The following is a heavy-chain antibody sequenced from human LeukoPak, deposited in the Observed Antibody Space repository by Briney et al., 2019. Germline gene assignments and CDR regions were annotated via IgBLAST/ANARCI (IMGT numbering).Heavy chain of an antibody. CDR2: INPSGGST. CDR1: GYTFTSYY. D-gene: IGHD3-10*01. CDR3: AGSHPYGSGVVIYFDY. Sequence: ASVKVSCKASGYTFTSYYMHWVRQAPGQGLEWMGIINPSGGSTSYAQKFQGRVTMTRDTSTSTVYMELSSLRSEDTAVYYCAGSHPYGSGVVIYFDYWGQGTLVTVSS. V-gene: IGHV1-46*01. J-gene: IGHJ4*02.